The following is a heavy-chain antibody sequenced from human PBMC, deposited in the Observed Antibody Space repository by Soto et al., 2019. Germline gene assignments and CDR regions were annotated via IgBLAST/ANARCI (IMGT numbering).Heavy chain of an antibody. CDR1: GCWIRSYD. Sequence: XDRMSLTSAVSGCWIRSYDGSWILQPPGKGLGCIGYICYSGSTNYNPSLNSRVSISVDTSKNQLSLKLSTVNAAETAVYYSASARLGYRSGGSCYACFEPWGQGHLVTRLL. D-gene: IGHD2-15*01. J-gene: IGHJ4*02. CDR2: ICYSGST. V-gene: IGHV4-59*07. CDR3: ASARLGYRSGGSCYACFEP.